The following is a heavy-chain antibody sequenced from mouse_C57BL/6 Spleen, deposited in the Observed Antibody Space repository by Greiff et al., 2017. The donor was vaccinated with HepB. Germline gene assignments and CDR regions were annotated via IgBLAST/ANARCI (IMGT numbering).Heavy chain of an antibody. Sequence: DVQLVESGPGLVKPSQSLSLTCSVTGYSITSGYYWNWIRQFPGNKLEWMGYISYDGSNNYNPSLKNRISITRDTSKNQFFLKLNSVTTEDTATYYCATVPGAMDYWGQGTSVTVSS. J-gene: IGHJ4*01. V-gene: IGHV3-6*01. D-gene: IGHD1-1*01. CDR2: ISYDGSN. CDR1: GYSITSGYY. CDR3: ATVPGAMDY.